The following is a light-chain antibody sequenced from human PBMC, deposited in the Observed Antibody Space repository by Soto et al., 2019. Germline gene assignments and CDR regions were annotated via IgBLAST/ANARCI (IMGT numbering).Light chain of an antibody. CDR2: DAS. J-gene: IGKJ2*01. CDR1: QSVSSY. Sequence: EIVLTQSPATLYLSPGERATLSCRASQSVSSYLAWYQQKPGQAPRLLIYDASNIATGIPARFSGSGSGTDFTLTISSLEPEDFAVYYCQQRSNWPYTFGQGTKLEIK. CDR3: QQRSNWPYT. V-gene: IGKV3-11*01.